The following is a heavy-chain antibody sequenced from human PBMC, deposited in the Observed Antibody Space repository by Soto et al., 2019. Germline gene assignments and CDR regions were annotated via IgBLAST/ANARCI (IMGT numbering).Heavy chain of an antibody. CDR3: AKDAVYNDGLWLMDH. CDR2: IYGNGGGI. CDR1: GLPHSSFA. J-gene: IGHJ4*02. D-gene: IGHD2-21*01. V-gene: IGHV3-23*01. Sequence: PWGSLRLSCTASGLPHSSFAMMWVRQAPGKGLECVSGIYGNGGGIEYADSVKGRFTISRDNSKNTVYLQMTDLRADDTAVYYCAKDAVYNDGLWLMDHWGQGTQVTVSS.